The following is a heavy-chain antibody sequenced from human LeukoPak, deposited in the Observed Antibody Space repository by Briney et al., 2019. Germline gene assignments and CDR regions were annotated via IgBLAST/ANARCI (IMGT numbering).Heavy chain of an antibody. CDR3: ARESYYDTNTQDL. J-gene: IGHJ4*02. CDR2: ISYDGSNK. Sequence: GGSLRLSCAASGFTFSSYGMHWVRQAPGKGLEWVAVISYDGSNKYYADSVKGRFTISRDNSKNTLYLQMSSLRADDTAVYYCARESYYDTNTQDLWGQGTLVTVSS. V-gene: IGHV3-30*03. D-gene: IGHD3-22*01. CDR1: GFTFSSYG.